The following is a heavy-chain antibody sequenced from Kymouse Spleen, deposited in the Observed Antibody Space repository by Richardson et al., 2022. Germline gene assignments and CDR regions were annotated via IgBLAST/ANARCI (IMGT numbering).Heavy chain of an antibody. CDR3: ARGGDILTGYYRDFDY. CDR2: INHSGST. CDR1: GGSFSGYY. Sequence: QVQLQQWGAGLLKPSETLSLTCAVYGGSFSGYYWSWIRQPPGKGLEWIGEINHSGSTNYNPSLKSRVTISVDTSKNQFSLKLSSVTAADTAVYYCARGGDILTGYYRDFDYWGQGTLVTVSS. J-gene: IGHJ4*02. D-gene: IGHD3-9*01. V-gene: IGHV4-34*01.